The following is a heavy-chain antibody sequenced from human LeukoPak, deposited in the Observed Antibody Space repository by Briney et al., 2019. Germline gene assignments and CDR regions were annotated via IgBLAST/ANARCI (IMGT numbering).Heavy chain of an antibody. D-gene: IGHD3-3*01. Sequence: PGGSLRLSCAASGFTVSSNYMSWVRQAPGKGLEWVSVIYSGGSTYYADSVKGRFTISRENSKNTLYLQMNSLRAEDTAVYYCAVSFGVVRLNDYWGQGTLVTVSS. V-gene: IGHV3-66*02. J-gene: IGHJ4*02. CDR3: AVSFGVVRLNDY. CDR2: IYSGGST. CDR1: GFTVSSNY.